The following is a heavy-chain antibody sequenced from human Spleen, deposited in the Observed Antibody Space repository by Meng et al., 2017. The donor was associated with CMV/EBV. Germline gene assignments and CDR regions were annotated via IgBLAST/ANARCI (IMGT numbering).Heavy chain of an antibody. CDR1: GFTFSSYS. V-gene: IGHV3-21*01. D-gene: IGHD3-3*01. J-gene: IGHJ4*02. Sequence: GESLKISCAASGFTFSSYSMNWVRQAPGKGLEWVSFISSDNSFIHYADSVKGRFTISRDNAKNSLYLQMNSLRVEDTAVYYCAKLFSADFWSGRYFDFWGQGSLVTVSS. CDR3: AKLFSADFWSGRYFDF. CDR2: ISSDNSFI.